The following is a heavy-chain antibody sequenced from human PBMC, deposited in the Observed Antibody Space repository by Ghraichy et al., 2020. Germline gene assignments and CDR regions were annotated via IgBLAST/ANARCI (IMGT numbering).Heavy chain of an antibody. D-gene: IGHD2-2*01. V-gene: IGHV3-23*01. CDR1: GFTFSSYA. J-gene: IGHJ4*02. CDR2: ISGSDGTT. Sequence: GGSLRLSCAASGFTFSSYAMSWVRQAPGRGLEWVSAISGSDGTTYYADSVKGRFTISRDNSKNTLYLQMNSLRADDMAIYYCARAILGYCSSISCSTYDYWGQGTLVTVSS. CDR3: ARAILGYCSSISCSTYDY.